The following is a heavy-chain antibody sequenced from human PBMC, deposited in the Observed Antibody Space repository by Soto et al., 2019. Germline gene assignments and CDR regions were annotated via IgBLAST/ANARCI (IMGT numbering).Heavy chain of an antibody. CDR1: GFIFRSYA. CDR3: AKDGVAHIPLYTSGSSYDH. CDR2: ISGSDGST. Sequence: PGGSLRLSCAASGFIFRSYAMSWVRQAPGKGLEWVAAISGSDGSTYYADSVKGRFTISRDNSRNTLYLQMNSLRAEDTAVYYCAKDGVAHIPLYTSGSSYDHWGQGTLVTVSS. J-gene: IGHJ4*02. D-gene: IGHD3-22*01. V-gene: IGHV3-23*01.